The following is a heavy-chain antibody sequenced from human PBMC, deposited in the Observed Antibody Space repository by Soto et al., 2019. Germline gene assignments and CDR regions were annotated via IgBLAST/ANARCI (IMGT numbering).Heavy chain of an antibody. CDR2: IKQDGSEK. CDR1: GFTFSSYW. CDR3: AFGPPPRRGVRGVMTFDY. V-gene: IGHV3-7*03. D-gene: IGHD3-10*01. J-gene: IGHJ4*02. Sequence: PGGSLRLSCAASGFTFSSYWMSWVRQAPGKGLEWVANIKQDGSEKYYVDSVKGRFTISRDNAKNSLYLQMNSLRAEDTAVYYCAFGPPPRRGVRGVMTFDYWGQGTLVTVSS.